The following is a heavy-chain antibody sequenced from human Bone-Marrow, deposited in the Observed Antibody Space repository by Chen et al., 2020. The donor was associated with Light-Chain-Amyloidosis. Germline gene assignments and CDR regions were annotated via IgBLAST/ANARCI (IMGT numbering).Heavy chain of an antibody. J-gene: IGHJ4*01. Sequence: VQVLESGGALVQPGGSLRIYCDASGLTCSNYPMSWVRQAPGKGLEWVSVISESGDTSYADSGKGPLTISRDNSKNTVYLQMNSLRVEDTAIYYCATRRGLEYWGHGTLVIVSS. CDR2: ISESGDT. D-gene: IGHD6-6*01. CDR1: GLTCSNYP. V-gene: IGHV3-23*01. CDR3: ATRRGLEY.